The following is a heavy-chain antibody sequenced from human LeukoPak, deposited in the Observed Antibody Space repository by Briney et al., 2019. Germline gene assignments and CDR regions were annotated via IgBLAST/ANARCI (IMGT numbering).Heavy chain of an antibody. Sequence: PSETLSLTCAVYGGSFSGYYWSWIRQPPGKGLEWIGEINHSRSTNYNPSLKSRVAISVDTSRNQFSLRLSSVTAADTAVYYCARGQRITMTDWGQGTLVTVSS. J-gene: IGHJ4*02. CDR3: ARGQRITMTD. V-gene: IGHV4-34*01. CDR2: INHSRST. CDR1: GGSFSGYY. D-gene: IGHD3-22*01.